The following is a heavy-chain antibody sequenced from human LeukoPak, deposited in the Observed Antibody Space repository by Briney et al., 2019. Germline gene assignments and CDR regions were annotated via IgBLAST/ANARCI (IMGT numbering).Heavy chain of an antibody. Sequence: PGGSLRLSCAASAFTFNRHSMNWVRQAPGKGLEWVSSISSSSTYIYYADSVKGRFTTSRDNAKNLLYLQMNSLRAEDTAVYYCARDPGEGYYGSGNYPYYFDYWGQGSLVTVSS. CDR2: ISSSSTYI. D-gene: IGHD3-10*01. V-gene: IGHV3-21*01. CDR1: AFTFNRHS. J-gene: IGHJ4*02. CDR3: ARDPGEGYYGSGNYPYYFDY.